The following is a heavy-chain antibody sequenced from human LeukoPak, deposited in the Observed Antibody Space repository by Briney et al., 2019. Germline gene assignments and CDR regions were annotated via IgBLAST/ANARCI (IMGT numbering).Heavy chain of an antibody. V-gene: IGHV4-59*01. D-gene: IGHD4-11*01. Sequence: SETLSLTCTVSGGSISNYHWSWIRQPPGKGLEWIGYIYYSGDTNYNPSVKSRVTMSVDTPKNQFSLKLTSVTAADTAVYYCVRGTVTTQYFDYWGQGTLVTVSS. J-gene: IGHJ4*02. CDR2: IYYSGDT. CDR3: VRGTVTTQYFDY. CDR1: GGSISNYH.